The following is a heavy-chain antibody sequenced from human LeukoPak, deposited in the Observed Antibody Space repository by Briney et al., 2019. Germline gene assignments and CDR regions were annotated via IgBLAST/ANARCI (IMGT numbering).Heavy chain of an antibody. CDR3: ASEGCSSTSCYIGATKWARTWFDP. J-gene: IGHJ5*02. D-gene: IGHD2-2*02. Sequence: ASVNVSCKASGGTFSSYAISWVRQAPGQGLEWMGGIIPIFGSANYAQKFQGRVTITTDESTSTAYMELSSLRSEDTAVYYCASEGCSSTSCYIGATKWARTWFDPWGQGTLVTVSS. CDR1: GGTFSSYA. V-gene: IGHV1-69*05. CDR2: IIPIFGSA.